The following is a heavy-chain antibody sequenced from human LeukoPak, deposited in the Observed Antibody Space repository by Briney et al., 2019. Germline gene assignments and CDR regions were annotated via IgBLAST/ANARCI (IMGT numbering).Heavy chain of an antibody. Sequence: VGSPRLSCAASGFTFSSYAMSWVRQTPGKGLEWVSGISGSGGNTYYADSVKGRFTISRDNSKNTLNLQMNSLRAEDTAVYYCTKAYYYASGSYYQAFDYWGQGALVTVSS. CDR1: GFTFSSYA. J-gene: IGHJ4*02. V-gene: IGHV3-23*01. CDR2: ISGSGGNT. CDR3: TKAYYYASGSYYQAFDY. D-gene: IGHD3-10*01.